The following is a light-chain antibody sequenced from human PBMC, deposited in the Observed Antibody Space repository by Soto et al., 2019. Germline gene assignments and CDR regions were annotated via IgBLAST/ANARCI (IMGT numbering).Light chain of an antibody. CDR1: SSDVGTYNL. CDR3: CSYAGSDTVWV. V-gene: IGLV2-23*01. Sequence: QSALTQPASVSGSPGQSITISCAGISSDVGTYNLVSWYQQHPGKAPQLIIYEDIKRPSGISHRFSGSRSGNTASLTVSGLQAEDEANYFCCSYAGSDTVWVFGGGTKVTVL. J-gene: IGLJ3*02. CDR2: EDI.